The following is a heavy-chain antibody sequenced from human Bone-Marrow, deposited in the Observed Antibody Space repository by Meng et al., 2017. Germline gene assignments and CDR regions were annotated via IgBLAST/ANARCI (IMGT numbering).Heavy chain of an antibody. CDR1: GYTFTGYY. Sequence: ASVQVSCRASGYTFTGYYMHWVRQAPGQGLEWMGWINPNSGGTNYAQKFQGRVTMTRDTSISTAYMELSRLRSDDKAVYYCARTGRSGGVVPAAMDCWGQGTLVTVSS. CDR2: INPNSGGT. J-gene: IGHJ4*02. D-gene: IGHD2-2*01. CDR3: ARTGRSGGVVPAAMDC. V-gene: IGHV1-2*02.